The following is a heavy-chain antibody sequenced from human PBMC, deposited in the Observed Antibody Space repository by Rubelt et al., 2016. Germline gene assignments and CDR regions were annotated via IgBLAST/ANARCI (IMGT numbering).Heavy chain of an antibody. CDR1: GFTFSNYA. V-gene: IGHV3-64*04. J-gene: IGHJ4*02. CDR3: AKIEVAGHSDY. Sequence: GFGGGLVQPGGSLRLSCSASGFTFSNYAMHWVRQAPGKGLEYVSAISGDGGGTYYADSVKCRFSISRDNSKNTLYLQMNSLRTEDTAVYYGAKIEVAGHSDYWGQGTLVTVSS. D-gene: IGHD6-19*01. CDR2: ISGDGGGT.